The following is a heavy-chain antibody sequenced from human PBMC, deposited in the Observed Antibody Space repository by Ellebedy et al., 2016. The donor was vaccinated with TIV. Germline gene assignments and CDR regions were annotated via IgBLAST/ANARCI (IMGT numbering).Heavy chain of an antibody. CDR3: ARGIRMPSDY. J-gene: IGHJ4*02. CDR2: INPDGRAE. V-gene: IGHV3-7*03. CDR1: GFIISGDW. D-gene: IGHD2-15*01. Sequence: GESLKISCAASGFIISGDWMSWVRQAPGKGLEWVAHINPDGRAEYYVDSVKGRFTISRDNAKRSLFLQMNSLRVDDTAVYYCARGIRMPSDYWGQGTLVTVSS.